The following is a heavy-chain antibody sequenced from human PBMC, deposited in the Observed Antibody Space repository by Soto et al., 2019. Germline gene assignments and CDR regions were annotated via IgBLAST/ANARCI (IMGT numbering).Heavy chain of an antibody. CDR3: ARHVRGSAAGTSAVRLTWFDD. D-gene: IGHD6-13*01. J-gene: IGHJ5*02. Sequence: PSETLSLTCTVSGGSISSSSYYWGWIRQPPGKGLEWIGSIYYSVSTYYNPSLKSRVTISVDTSKNQFSLKLSSVTAADTAVYYCARHVRGSAAGTSAVRLTWFDDWGQGTLVTVSS. CDR2: IYYSVST. CDR1: GGSISSSSYY. V-gene: IGHV4-39*01.